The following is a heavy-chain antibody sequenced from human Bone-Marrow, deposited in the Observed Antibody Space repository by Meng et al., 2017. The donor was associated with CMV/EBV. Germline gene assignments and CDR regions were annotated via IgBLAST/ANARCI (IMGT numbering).Heavy chain of an antibody. D-gene: IGHD6-19*01. J-gene: IGHJ4*02. CDR1: GYTFTSYD. CDR3: ATGVADLEY. V-gene: IGHV1-8*01. CDR2: MNPNSGNT. Sequence: QVQLVKCGAGVKKPGASVKVSCKASGYTFTSYDINAGRQAAGQGLEWMGWMNPNSGNTDYAQKFQGRVTMTKNISKSTAYMDLSSLRSEDTAVYYCATGVADLEYWGQGTLVTVSS.